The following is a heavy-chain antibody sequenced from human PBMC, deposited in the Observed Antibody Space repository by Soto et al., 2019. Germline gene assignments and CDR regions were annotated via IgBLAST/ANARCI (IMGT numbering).Heavy chain of an antibody. V-gene: IGHV3-23*01. D-gene: IGHD6-19*01. CDR2: ISGSGGTT. Sequence: GESLKISCAASGFTFSSYAMSWVRQAPGKGLEWVSAISGSGGTTYYADSVKGRFTISRDNSKNTLYLQMSSLRADDTAVYYCARGVGAWYGPAYYMDVWGNWTTVTVSS. J-gene: IGHJ6*03. CDR1: GFTFSSYA. CDR3: ARGVGAWYGPAYYMDV.